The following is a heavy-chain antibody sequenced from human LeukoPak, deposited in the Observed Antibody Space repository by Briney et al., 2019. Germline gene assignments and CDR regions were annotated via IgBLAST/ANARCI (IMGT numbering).Heavy chain of an antibody. Sequence: SETLSLTCTVSGGSISSSSYYGGWIRQPPGKGLEWIGSIYYSGSTYYNPSLKSRVTISVDTSKNQFSLKLSSVTAADTAVYYCASRGRYCSGGSCYGTYYFDYWGQGTLVTVSS. J-gene: IGHJ4*02. CDR2: IYYSGST. D-gene: IGHD2-15*01. V-gene: IGHV4-39*01. CDR1: GGSISSSSYY. CDR3: ASRGRYCSGGSCYGTYYFDY.